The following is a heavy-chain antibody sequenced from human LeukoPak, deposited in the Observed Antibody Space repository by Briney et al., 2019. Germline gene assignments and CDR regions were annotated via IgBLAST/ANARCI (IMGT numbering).Heavy chain of an antibody. CDR1: GFTFSSYS. Sequence: GGSLRLSCAASGFTFSSYSMNWVRQAPGKGLEWVSSISSSSSYIYYADSVKGRFTISRDNAKNSLYLQMNSLRAEDTAVYYCARERYDSSGELDYWGQGTLVTVSS. J-gene: IGHJ4*02. CDR2: ISSSSSYI. D-gene: IGHD3-22*01. CDR3: ARERYDSSGELDY. V-gene: IGHV3-21*01.